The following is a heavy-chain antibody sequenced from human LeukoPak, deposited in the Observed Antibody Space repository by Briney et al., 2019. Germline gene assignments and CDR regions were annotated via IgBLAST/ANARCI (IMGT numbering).Heavy chain of an antibody. V-gene: IGHV4-34*01. J-gene: IGHJ4*02. D-gene: IGHD3-16*01. CDR1: GGSIGTYS. Sequence: SETLSLTCTVSGGSIGTYSWNWIRQPPGKGLEWIGEINHSGSTNYNPSLKSRVTISVDTSKNQFSLKLSSVTAADTAVYYCARIWDYWGQGILVTVSP. CDR3: ARIWDY. CDR2: INHSGST.